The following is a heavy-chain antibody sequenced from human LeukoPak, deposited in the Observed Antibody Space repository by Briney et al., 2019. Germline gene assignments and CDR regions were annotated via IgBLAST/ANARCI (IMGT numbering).Heavy chain of an antibody. J-gene: IGHJ4*02. CDR1: GFTFSSYS. D-gene: IGHD2-15*01. CDR3: ARDSSPPLLRPKGFDY. V-gene: IGHV3-21*01. CDR2: ISSSSSYI. Sequence: PGGSLRLSCAASGFTFSSYSMNWVRQAPGKGLEWVSSISSSSSYIYYADSVKGRFTISRDNAKNSLYLQMNSQRAEDTAVYYCARDSSPPLLRPKGFDYWGQGTLVTVSS.